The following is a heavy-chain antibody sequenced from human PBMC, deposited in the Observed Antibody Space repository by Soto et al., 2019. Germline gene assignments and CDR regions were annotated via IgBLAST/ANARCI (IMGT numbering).Heavy chain of an antibody. D-gene: IGHD5-18*01. CDR1: GFTFSSYW. J-gene: IGHJ3*02. CDR2: IKQDGSEK. CDR3: ARDRNSYGYGNDAFDI. Sequence: GGSLRLSCAASGFTFSSYWMSWVRQAPGKGLEWVANIKQDGSEKYYVDSVKGRFTISRDNAKNSLYLQMNSLRAEDTAVYYYARDRNSYGYGNDAFDIWGQGTMVTVSS. V-gene: IGHV3-7*01.